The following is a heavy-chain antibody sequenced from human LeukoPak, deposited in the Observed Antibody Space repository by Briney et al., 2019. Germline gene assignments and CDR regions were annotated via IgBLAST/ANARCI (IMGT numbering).Heavy chain of an antibody. Sequence: GGSLRLSCAASGFTFSSCAMSWVRQAPGKGLEWVSAISGSGGSTYYADSVKGRFTISRDNSKNTLYLQMNSLKTEDTAVYYCTTGDYVWGSYRYMDYWGQGTLVTVSS. CDR3: TTGDYVWGSYRYMDY. J-gene: IGHJ4*02. CDR2: ISGSGGST. CDR1: GFTFSSCA. V-gene: IGHV3-23*01. D-gene: IGHD3-16*02.